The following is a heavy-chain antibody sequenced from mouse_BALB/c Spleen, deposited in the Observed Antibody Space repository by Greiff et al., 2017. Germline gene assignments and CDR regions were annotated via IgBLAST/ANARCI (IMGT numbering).Heavy chain of an antibody. CDR3: TRDLNREAWFAY. CDR2: ISSGGSYT. J-gene: IGHJ3*01. Sequence: EVKVEESGGGLVKPGGSLKLSCAASGFTFSSYTMSWVRQTPEKRLEWVATISSGGSYTYYPDSVKGRFTISRDNAKNTLYLQMSSLKSEDTAMYYCTRDLNREAWFAYWGQGTLVTVSA. V-gene: IGHV5-6-4*01. CDR1: GFTFSSYT. D-gene: IGHD1-3*01.